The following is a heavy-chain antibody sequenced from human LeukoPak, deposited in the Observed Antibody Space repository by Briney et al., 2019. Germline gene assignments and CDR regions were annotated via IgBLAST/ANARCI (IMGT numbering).Heavy chain of an antibody. Sequence: SVKVSCKASGFTFSTSAVQWVRQARGQRLEWIGWIVVGSGATKYEQSLQGRATITRDMSTSTAYMELSSLRSEDTAVYYCAAELYGGTSACCTFDIWGQGTMVTVSS. V-gene: IGHV1-58*01. CDR2: IVVGSGAT. CDR3: AAELYGGTSACCTFDI. D-gene: IGHD4-23*01. J-gene: IGHJ3*02. CDR1: GFTFSTSA.